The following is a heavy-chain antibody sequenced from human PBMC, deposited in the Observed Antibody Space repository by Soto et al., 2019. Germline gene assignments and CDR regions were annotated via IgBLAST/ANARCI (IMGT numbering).Heavy chain of an antibody. Sequence: EVQLLESGGGLVQPGGSLRLSCAASGFTFSSYGMSWVRQAPGKGLEWVSSIGASGGSTYYAASVKGRFTISRDNSKNTVYLQMNSLRAEDTAVYYCAKLVAAAGSDYWGQGTLVTVSS. CDR3: AKLVAAAGSDY. J-gene: IGHJ4*02. D-gene: IGHD6-13*01. V-gene: IGHV3-23*01. CDR1: GFTFSSYG. CDR2: IGASGGST.